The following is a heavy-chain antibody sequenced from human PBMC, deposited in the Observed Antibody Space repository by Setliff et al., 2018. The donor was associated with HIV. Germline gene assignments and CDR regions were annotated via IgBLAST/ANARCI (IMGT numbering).Heavy chain of an antibody. J-gene: IGHJ4*02. CDR2: IRYDGSNK. CDR3: AKDFLNSRPYYFDY. V-gene: IGHV3-30*02. Sequence: GESLRLSCAASGFTFSSYGMHWVRQAPGKGLEWVAFIRYDGSNKYYAGSVRGRFTISRDNSKNTLYLQMDSLRAEDTAVYYCAKDFLNSRPYYFDYWGQGTLVTVSS. CDR1: GFTFSSYG. D-gene: IGHD1-1*01.